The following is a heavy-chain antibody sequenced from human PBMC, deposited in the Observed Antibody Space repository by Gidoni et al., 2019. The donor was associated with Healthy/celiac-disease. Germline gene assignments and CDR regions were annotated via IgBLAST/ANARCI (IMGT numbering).Heavy chain of an antibody. J-gene: IGHJ4*02. V-gene: IGHV4-4*02. CDR2: IYHSGST. D-gene: IGHD3-10*01. CDR3: ARGLWKYYYGSGSYMYDY. Sequence: QVPLQESGPGLVKPSGTLSLTCAVSGGSISSSNWWSWVRQPPGKGLEWIGEIYHSGSTNYNPSLKSRVTISVDKSKNQFSLKLSSVTAADTAVYYCARGLWKYYYGSGSYMYDYWGQGTLVTVSS. CDR1: GGSISSSNW.